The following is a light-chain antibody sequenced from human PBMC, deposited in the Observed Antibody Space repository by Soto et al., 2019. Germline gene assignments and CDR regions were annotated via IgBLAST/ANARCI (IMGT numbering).Light chain of an antibody. CDR3: QSYDGSLGGYV. J-gene: IGLJ1*01. Sequence: QSVLTQPPSVSGAPGQRVTISCTGTSANIGAGFDVHWYQQLPGTAPELLIYGNNNRPSGVPDRFCGSKSGTSASLAITGLQPEDEADYYCQSYDGSLGGYVFGTGTKLTVL. CDR1: SANIGAGFD. V-gene: IGLV1-40*01. CDR2: GNN.